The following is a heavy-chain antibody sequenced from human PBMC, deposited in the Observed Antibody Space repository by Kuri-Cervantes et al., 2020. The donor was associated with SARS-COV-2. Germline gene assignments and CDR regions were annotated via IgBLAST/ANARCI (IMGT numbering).Heavy chain of an antibody. CDR3: AKDPYDFWSGYYLYYFDY. J-gene: IGHJ4*02. Sequence: GSLRLSCAASGFTFSSYAMSWVRQAPGKGLEWVSAISGSGGSTYYADSVKGRFTISRDNSKNTLYLQMNSLRAEDTAVYYCAKDPYDFWSGYYLYYFDYWGQGTLVTVSS. V-gene: IGHV3-23*01. CDR2: ISGSGGST. CDR1: GFTFSSYA. D-gene: IGHD3-3*01.